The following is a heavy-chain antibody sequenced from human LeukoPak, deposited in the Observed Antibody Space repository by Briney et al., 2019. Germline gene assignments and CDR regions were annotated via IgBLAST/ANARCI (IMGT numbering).Heavy chain of an antibody. CDR2: IYYSGTT. CDR1: GDSISSSSYY. V-gene: IGHV4-39*01. D-gene: IGHD6-6*01. CDR3: ARHAYSSSGGADY. Sequence: PSETLSLTCTVSGDSISSSSYYWGWIRQPPGKGLEWIGSIYYSGTTYYNPSLKSRVTISVDTSKNQFSLKLSSVTAADTAVYYCARHAYSSSGGADYWGQGTLVTVSS. J-gene: IGHJ4*02.